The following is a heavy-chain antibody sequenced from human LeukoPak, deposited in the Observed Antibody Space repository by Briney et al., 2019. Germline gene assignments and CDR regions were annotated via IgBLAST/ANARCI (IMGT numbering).Heavy chain of an antibody. V-gene: IGHV2-5*01. CDR2: IYWNDDK. CDR1: GFSLSTSGVG. CDR3: ARPPPTDYDFWSGPTEPYFDY. D-gene: IGHD3-3*01. Sequence: SGPTLVNPTQTLTLTCTFSGFSLSTSGVGVGWIRQPPGKALEWLALIYWNDDKRYSPSLKSRLTITKDTSKNQVVLTMTNMDPVDTATYYCARPPPTDYDFWSGPTEPYFDYWGQGTLVTVSS. J-gene: IGHJ4*02.